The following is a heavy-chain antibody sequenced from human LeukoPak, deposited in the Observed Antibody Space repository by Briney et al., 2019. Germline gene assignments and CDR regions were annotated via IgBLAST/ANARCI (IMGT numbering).Heavy chain of an antibody. Sequence: ASVKVSCKASGYIFTNYYMHWVRQAPGQGLEWMGIINPSGGSTSYAQKFQGRVTMTRDTSTSTVYMELSSLRSEDTAVYYCARAYYYDSSGYYPFDYWGQGTLVTVFS. D-gene: IGHD3-22*01. CDR2: INPSGGST. V-gene: IGHV1-46*01. J-gene: IGHJ4*02. CDR3: ARAYYYDSSGYYPFDY. CDR1: GYIFTNYY.